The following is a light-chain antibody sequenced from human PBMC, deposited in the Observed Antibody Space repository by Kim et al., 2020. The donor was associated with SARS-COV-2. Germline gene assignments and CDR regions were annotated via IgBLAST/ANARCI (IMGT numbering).Light chain of an antibody. J-gene: IGKJ2*01. CDR1: QSISRH. V-gene: IGKV1-39*01. CDR3: QQSYSIPYT. CDR2: AAS. Sequence: SASLGDRVTITCRASQSISRHLNWYQQKPGKAPKLMIYAASNLQSGVPSRFSGSGSGTDFNLTISSLQPEDFATYYCQQSYSIPYTFGQGTKLEI.